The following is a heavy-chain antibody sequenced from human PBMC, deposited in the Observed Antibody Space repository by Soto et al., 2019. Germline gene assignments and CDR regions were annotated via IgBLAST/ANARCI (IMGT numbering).Heavy chain of an antibody. CDR2: ISGSGGST. Sequence: EVQLLESGGGLVQPGGSLRLSCAASGFTFSSYAMSWVRQAPGKGLEWVSAISGSGGSTYYADSVKGRFTISRDNSKNTLYLQMNSLRAGDTAVYYCARCSSTSCYRFDYWGQGTLVTVSS. V-gene: IGHV3-23*01. D-gene: IGHD2-2*01. CDR3: ARCSSTSCYRFDY. J-gene: IGHJ4*02. CDR1: GFTFSSYA.